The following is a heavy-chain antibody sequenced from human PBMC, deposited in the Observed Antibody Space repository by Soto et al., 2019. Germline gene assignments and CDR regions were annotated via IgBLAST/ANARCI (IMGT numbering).Heavy chain of an antibody. V-gene: IGHV3-9*01. CDR2: INWNSGSI. CDR3: VKDESINWYSGHFRH. Sequence: ESGGGLVQPGRSLRLSCAASGSTFDDYAMHWVRQVPGKGLEWVSGINWNSGSIGYGDSVKGRFAISRDNAKNSLHLQMNSLSAEDTAFYYCVKDESINWYSGHFRHWGQGTLVTVSS. D-gene: IGHD6-13*01. J-gene: IGHJ1*01. CDR1: GSTFDDYA.